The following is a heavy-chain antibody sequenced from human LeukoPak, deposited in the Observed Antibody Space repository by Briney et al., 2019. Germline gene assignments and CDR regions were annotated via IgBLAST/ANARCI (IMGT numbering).Heavy chain of an antibody. V-gene: IGHV3-23*01. CDR1: GFTFSSYG. D-gene: IGHD5-18*01. Sequence: PGGSLRLSCAASGFTFSSYGMSWVRQAPGKGLEWVSGISGRGGSTYYADSVKGRFTISRDNSKNTLYLQMNSLRADDTAVYYCVRGYSYGWFDPWGQGTLVTVSS. CDR3: VRGYSYGWFDP. CDR2: ISGRGGST. J-gene: IGHJ5*02.